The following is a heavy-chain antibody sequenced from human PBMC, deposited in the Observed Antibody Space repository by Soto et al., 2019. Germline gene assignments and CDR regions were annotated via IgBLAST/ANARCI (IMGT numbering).Heavy chain of an antibody. CDR2: VYYSGST. Sequence: SETLSLTCTVSGGSISSSSYFCGWIRQPPGKGLEWIGSVYYSGSTYYNPSLKSRVTISVDASKNQFSLNLSSVTAADTAVYYCARHRGPTGPNYWGQGTLVTVSS. CDR3: ARHRGPTGPNY. CDR1: GGSISSSSYF. D-gene: IGHD3-10*01. J-gene: IGHJ4*02. V-gene: IGHV4-39*01.